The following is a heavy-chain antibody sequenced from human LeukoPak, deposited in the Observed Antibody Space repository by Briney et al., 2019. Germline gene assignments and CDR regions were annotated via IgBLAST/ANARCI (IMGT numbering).Heavy chain of an antibody. CDR1: GLPYTTYA. CDR2: IYGGDNT. CDR3: AKSPKTGFLFDY. V-gene: IGHV3-66*01. D-gene: IGHD7-27*01. J-gene: IGHJ4*02. Sequence: PGGSLTLSCAASGLPYTTYAMSWVRQAPGKALERASVIYGGDNTVYADSEQGRFTISRDNPKNTLYPQMSSHRAEDTAVYYCAKSPKTGFLFDYWGKGTLVTVSS.